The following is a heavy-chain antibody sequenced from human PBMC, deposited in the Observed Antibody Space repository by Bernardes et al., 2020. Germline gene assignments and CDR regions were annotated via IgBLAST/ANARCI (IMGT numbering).Heavy chain of an antibody. V-gene: IGHV3-7*01. CDR3: ATMTTVTFFHPDYFDN. CDR2: IKHDGSQK. D-gene: IGHD4-17*01. Sequence: GGSLRLSCTASGFTFSNYWMNWVRQAPGQGLEWVANIKHDGSQKYYVDSVKGRFTLSRDNAKNALYLQMNSLRAEDTAVYYCATMTTVTFFHPDYFDNWGHGTLVAVSS. CDR1: GFTFSNYW. J-gene: IGHJ4*01.